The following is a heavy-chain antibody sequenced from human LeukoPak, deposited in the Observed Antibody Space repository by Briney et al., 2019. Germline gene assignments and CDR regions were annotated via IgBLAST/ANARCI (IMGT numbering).Heavy chain of an antibody. CDR2: INPNSGGT. J-gene: IGHJ4*02. CDR3: ASNVDTAMAIDY. D-gene: IGHD5-18*01. CDR1: GYTFTGYY. Sequence: ASVKVSCKASGYTFTGYYMHWVRQAPGQGLEWMGWINPNSGGTNYAQKFQGRVTMTRDTSISTVYMELSRLRSDDTAVYYCASNVDTAMAIDYWGQGTLVTVSS. V-gene: IGHV1-2*02.